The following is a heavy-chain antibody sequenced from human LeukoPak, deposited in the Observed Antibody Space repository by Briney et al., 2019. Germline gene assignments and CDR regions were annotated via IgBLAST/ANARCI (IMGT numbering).Heavy chain of an antibody. CDR3: ARSMVVDFDY. D-gene: IGHD4/OR15-4a*01. CDR1: GFTLSGYW. J-gene: IGHJ4*02. CDR2: INTDGSST. V-gene: IGHV3-74*01. Sequence: GGSLRLSCVASGFTLSGYWMHWVRQVPGSGLVWVSRINTDGSSTSYADSVKGRFTISRDNAKNTVYLQMNSLRVEETAVYYCARSMVVDFDYWGQGTLVTVSS.